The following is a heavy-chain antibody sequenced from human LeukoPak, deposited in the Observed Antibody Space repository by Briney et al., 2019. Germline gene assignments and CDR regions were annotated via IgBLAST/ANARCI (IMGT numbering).Heavy chain of an antibody. CDR3: AKHLDFWSGKHSSDY. V-gene: IGHV3-23*01. CDR1: GFTFNNYA. Sequence: GGSLRLSCVASGFTFNNYAMSWVRQAPGKGLEWVSTISGSGGSTFYADSVKGRFIISRDNSKNTVYLQTNSLRVEDAAVYYCAKHLDFWSGKHSSDYWGQGTLVTVSS. D-gene: IGHD3-3*01. CDR2: ISGSGGST. J-gene: IGHJ4*02.